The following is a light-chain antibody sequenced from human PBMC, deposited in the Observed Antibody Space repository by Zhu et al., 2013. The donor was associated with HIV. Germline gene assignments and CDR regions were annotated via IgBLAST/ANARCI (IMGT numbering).Light chain of an antibody. CDR3: MQGLHWPWT. J-gene: IGKJ1*01. CDR2: KVS. V-gene: IGKV2-30*02. CDR1: QSLVHSDGNIY. Sequence: DVVMTQSPLSLSVTLGQPASISCRSSQSLVHSDGNIYLNWFQQRPGQSPRRLFYKVSDRDSGVPDRFSGTGSGTDFTLKISRVEAEDAGLYYCMQGLHWPWTIGQGTKVEVK.